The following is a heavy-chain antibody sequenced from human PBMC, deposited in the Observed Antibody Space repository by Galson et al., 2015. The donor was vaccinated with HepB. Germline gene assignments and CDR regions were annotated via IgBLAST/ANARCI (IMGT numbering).Heavy chain of an antibody. CDR3: ARVPRGYSGYIDY. D-gene: IGHD5-12*01. CDR2: IIPIFGTA. J-gene: IGHJ4*02. V-gene: IGHV1-69*13. CDR1: GGTFSSYA. Sequence: SVKVSCKASGGTFSSYAISWVRQAPGQGLEWMGGIIPIFGTANYAQKFQGRVTITADESTSTAYMELSSLRSEDTAVYYCARVPRGYSGYIDYWGQGTLVTVSS.